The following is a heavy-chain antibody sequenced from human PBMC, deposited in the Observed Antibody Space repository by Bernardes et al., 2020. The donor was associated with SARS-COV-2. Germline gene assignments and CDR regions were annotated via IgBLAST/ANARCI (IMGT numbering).Heavy chain of an antibody. J-gene: IGHJ4*02. Sequence: GGSLRLSCAASGFTFTSNWMHWVRQDPGKGLVWVSRVNSDGSSTSYADSVKGRFTISRDNAKNTLYLQMNSLRAEDTAVYYCAREAVYCVGTRCYTRYYFDHWGQGTLVTVSS. CDR2: VNSDGSST. V-gene: IGHV3-74*01. CDR3: AREAVYCVGTRCYTRYYFDH. CDR1: GFTFTSNW. D-gene: IGHD2-2*02.